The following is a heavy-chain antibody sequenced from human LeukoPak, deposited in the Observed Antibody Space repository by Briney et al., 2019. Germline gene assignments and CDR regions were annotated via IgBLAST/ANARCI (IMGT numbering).Heavy chain of an antibody. CDR2: IIPIFGTA. Sequence: GSSVKVSCKASGGTFSSYAISWVRQAPGQGLEWMGGIIPIFGTANYAQKFQGRVTITADESTSTAYMELSSLRSEDTAVYYCATQDGFGETRRGFDPWGQGTLVTVSS. CDR3: ATQDGFGETRRGFDP. CDR1: GGTFSSYA. J-gene: IGHJ5*02. D-gene: IGHD3-10*01. V-gene: IGHV1-69*01.